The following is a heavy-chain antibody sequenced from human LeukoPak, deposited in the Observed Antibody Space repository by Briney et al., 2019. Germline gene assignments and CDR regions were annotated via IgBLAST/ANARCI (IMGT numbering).Heavy chain of an antibody. Sequence: PGGSLRLSCAASGFTFDDYAVHWVRQAPGKGLEWVSGISWNSGSIGYADSVKGRFTISRDNAKNSLYLQMNSLRAEDTALYYCAKDTRRYCSSTSCYTHFDYWGQGTLVTVSS. CDR1: GFTFDDYA. V-gene: IGHV3-9*01. CDR3: AKDTRRYCSSTSCYTHFDY. CDR2: ISWNSGSI. J-gene: IGHJ4*02. D-gene: IGHD2-2*02.